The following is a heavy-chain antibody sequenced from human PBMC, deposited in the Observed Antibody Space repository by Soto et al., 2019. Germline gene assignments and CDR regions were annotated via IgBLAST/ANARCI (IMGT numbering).Heavy chain of an antibody. J-gene: IGHJ4*02. CDR2: ISVSGDST. CDR1: GFPFNNYA. CDR3: ADGGEWSFNFVY. Sequence: GGSLRLSCAASGFPFNNYAMSWFRQAPGKGLEWVSGISVSGDSTYYADSVKGRFTISRDNSKNTLYLQMNNLRAEDTAVYYCADGGEWSFNFVYWGQGTLVTVSS. V-gene: IGHV3-23*01. D-gene: IGHD3-3*01.